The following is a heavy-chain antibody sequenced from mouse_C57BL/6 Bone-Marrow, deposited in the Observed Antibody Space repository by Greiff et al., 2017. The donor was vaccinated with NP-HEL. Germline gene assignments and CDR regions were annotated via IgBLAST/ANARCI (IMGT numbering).Heavy chain of an antibody. Sequence: QVHVKQSGAELARPGASVKLSCKASGYTFTSYGISWVKQRTGQGLEWIGEIYPRSGNTYYNEKFKGKATLTVDKSSSTAYMELRSLTSEDSAVYFCAREGDYDGFAYWGQGTLVTVSA. J-gene: IGHJ3*01. V-gene: IGHV1-81*01. CDR3: AREGDYDGFAY. D-gene: IGHD2-4*01. CDR1: GYTFTSYG. CDR2: IYPRSGNT.